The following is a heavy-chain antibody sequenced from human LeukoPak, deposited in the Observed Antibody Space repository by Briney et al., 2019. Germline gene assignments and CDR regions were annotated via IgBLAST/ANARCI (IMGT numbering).Heavy chain of an antibody. V-gene: IGHV4-59*01. CDR3: AREGVGATH. Sequence: PSETLSLTCTVSGGSISRNYWSWIRQPPGKGLEWIGYIYYSGSTNYNPSLRSRVTISVDTSKNQFSLKLSSVTAADTAVYYCAREGVGATHWGQGTLVTVSS. D-gene: IGHD1-26*01. J-gene: IGHJ4*02. CDR1: GGSISRNY. CDR2: IYYSGST.